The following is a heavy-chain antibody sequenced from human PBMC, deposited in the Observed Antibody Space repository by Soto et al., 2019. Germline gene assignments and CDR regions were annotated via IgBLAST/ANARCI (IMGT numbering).Heavy chain of an antibody. CDR2: ISGSGGST. D-gene: IGHD5-12*01. J-gene: IGHJ6*02. CDR3: ASTIVATTRDYYYGMDV. V-gene: IGHV3-23*01. CDR1: GFTFSSYA. Sequence: GGSLRLSCAASGFTFSSYAMSWVRQAPGKGLEWVSAISGSGGSTYYADSVKGRFTISRDNSKNTLYLQMNSLRAEDTAVYYCASTIVATTRDYYYGMDVWGQGTTVTVSS.